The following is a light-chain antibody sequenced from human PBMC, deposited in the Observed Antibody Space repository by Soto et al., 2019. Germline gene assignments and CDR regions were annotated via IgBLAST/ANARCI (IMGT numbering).Light chain of an antibody. Sequence: DIQMTQSPSSLSASVGDRVTITCRASQSISSYLNWYQQKPGKAPKLLIYTASNLESGVPSRFSGSGSGTDFTLTISSPQPEDFATYFCQQSYTYRAFGQGTKVDIK. CDR2: TAS. V-gene: IGKV1-39*01. CDR3: QQSYTYRA. CDR1: QSISSY. J-gene: IGKJ1*01.